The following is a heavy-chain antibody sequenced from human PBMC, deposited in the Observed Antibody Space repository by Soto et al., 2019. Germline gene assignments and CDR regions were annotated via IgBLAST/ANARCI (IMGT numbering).Heavy chain of an antibody. J-gene: IGHJ5*02. CDR1: GGSISSGGYY. Sequence: SETLSLTCTVSGGSISSGGYYWSWIRQHPGKGLEWIGYIYYSGSTYYNPSLKSRVTISVDTSKNQFSLKLSSVTAADTAAYYCARDLGFSPNSSGYGNWFDPWGQGTLVTV. D-gene: IGHD3-22*01. CDR2: IYYSGST. CDR3: ARDLGFSPNSSGYGNWFDP. V-gene: IGHV4-31*03.